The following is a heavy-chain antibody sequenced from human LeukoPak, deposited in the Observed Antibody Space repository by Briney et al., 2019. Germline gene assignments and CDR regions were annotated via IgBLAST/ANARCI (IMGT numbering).Heavy chain of an antibody. J-gene: IGHJ1*01. CDR3: TQGMNYDSSSYWHQH. V-gene: IGHV3-30*02. CDR1: GGSISSYY. D-gene: IGHD3-22*01. Sequence: QPSETLSLTCTVSGGSISSYYWSWIRQPPGKGLEWVAFIRYDGSNKYYADSVKGRFTISRDNAKNSLYLQMNSLRGEDTAVYYCTQGMNYDSSSYWHQHWGQGTLVTVSS. CDR2: IRYDGSNK.